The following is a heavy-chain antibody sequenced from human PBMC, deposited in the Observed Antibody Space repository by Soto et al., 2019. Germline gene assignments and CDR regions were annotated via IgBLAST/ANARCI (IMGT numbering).Heavy chain of an antibody. CDR1: GGSFSGYY. CDR3: ARGRGYSYGPPKYYFDY. CDR2: INHSGST. J-gene: IGHJ4*02. V-gene: IGHV4-34*01. Sequence: QVQLQQWGAGLLKPSETLSLTCAVYGGSFSGYYWSWIRQPPGKGLEWIGEINHSGSTNYNPSLKSRVTISVDTSKNQFSLKLSSVTAADTAVYYCARGRGYSYGPPKYYFDYWGQGTLVTASS. D-gene: IGHD5-18*01.